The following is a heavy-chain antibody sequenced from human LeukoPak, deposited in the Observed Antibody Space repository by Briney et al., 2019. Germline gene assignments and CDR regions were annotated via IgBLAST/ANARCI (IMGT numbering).Heavy chain of an antibody. D-gene: IGHD6-19*01. CDR3: ARQVVAVAGTGYFDY. J-gene: IGHJ4*02. Sequence: SETLSLTCTVSGGSIRSSSYYWGWIRQPPGKGLEWIGSIYYSGSTYYNASLKSRGTISVDTSKNQFSLKLNSVTAADAAVYFCARQVVAVAGTGYFDYWGQGTLVTVSS. CDR1: GGSIRSSSYY. CDR2: IYYSGST. V-gene: IGHV4-39*01.